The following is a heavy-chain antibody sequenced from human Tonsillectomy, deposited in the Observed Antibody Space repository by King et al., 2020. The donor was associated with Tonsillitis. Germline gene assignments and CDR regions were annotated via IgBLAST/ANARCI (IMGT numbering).Heavy chain of an antibody. D-gene: IGHD4-11*01. CDR3: AKTRPDINYEACMDV. J-gene: IGHJ6*02. CDR1: GGTFSSYV. V-gene: IGHV1-69*01. CDR2: IIPIFGTA. Sequence: QLVQSGTEVKKPGSSVKVSCKASGGTFSSYVISWVRQAPGLGLEWMGGIIPIFGTANYAQKFQGRVTITADESTKTAYMELSSLRSEDTAVYYCAKTRPDINYEACMDVWGQGTTVIVSS.